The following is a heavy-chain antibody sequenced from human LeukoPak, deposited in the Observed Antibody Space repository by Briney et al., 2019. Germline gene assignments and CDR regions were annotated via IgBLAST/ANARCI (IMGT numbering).Heavy chain of an antibody. CDR3: ARGNTYYYGSGSCYPYNWFDP. V-gene: IGHV4-59*08. J-gene: IGHJ5*02. CDR2: IYYSGST. CDR1: GGSISNYY. D-gene: IGHD3-10*01. Sequence: SETLSLTCTVSGGSISNYYWSWIRQPPGGGLDWIGYIYYSGSTNYNPSLKSRVTISVDTSKNQFSLKLSSVTAADTAVYYCARGNTYYYGSGSCYPYNWFDPWGQGTLVTVSS.